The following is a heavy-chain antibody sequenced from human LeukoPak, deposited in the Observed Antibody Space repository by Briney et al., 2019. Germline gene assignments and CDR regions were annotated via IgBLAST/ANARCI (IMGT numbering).Heavy chain of an antibody. J-gene: IGHJ4*02. Sequence: GGSLRLSCVASGFTLSSHWMSWVRQAPGKGLEWVANIKQDGSEQYYIDSVRGRFTISRDNAKNSVYLQMKSLTAEDTAIYYCARESAGGPDYWGQGTLVTVSS. CDR3: ARESAGGPDY. D-gene: IGHD6-19*01. CDR2: IKQDGSEQ. CDR1: GFTLSSHW. V-gene: IGHV3-7*05.